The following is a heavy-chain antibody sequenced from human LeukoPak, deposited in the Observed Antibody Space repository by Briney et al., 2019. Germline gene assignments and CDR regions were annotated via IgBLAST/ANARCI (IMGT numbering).Heavy chain of an antibody. CDR2: ISAYNGNT. J-gene: IGHJ4*02. CDR1: GYTFTSFG. V-gene: IGHV1-18*01. Sequence: ASVTVSCKASGYTFTSFGISWVRPAPGQGLEWMGWISAYNGNTNYAQKLQGRVTMATDTSTSTAYMELRSLRSDDTAVYYCARVMWDDYGDYVSHYYFDYWGQGTLVTVSS. CDR3: ARVMWDDYGDYVSHYYFDY. D-gene: IGHD4-17*01.